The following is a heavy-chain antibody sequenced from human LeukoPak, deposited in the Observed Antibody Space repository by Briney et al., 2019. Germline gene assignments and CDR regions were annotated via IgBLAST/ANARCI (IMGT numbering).Heavy chain of an antibody. CDR1: GFTFSSYG. D-gene: IGHD2-2*02. CDR2: ISYDGSNK. Sequence: GGSLRLSCAASGFTFSSYGMHWVRQAPGKGLEWVALISYDGSNKYYADSVKGRFTISRDNSKNTLYLQMNSLRAEDTAVYYCAKDLKGLDVVVPAAIRSGILNWGQGTLVTVSS. V-gene: IGHV3-30*18. CDR3: AKDLKGLDVVVPAAIRSGILN. J-gene: IGHJ4*02.